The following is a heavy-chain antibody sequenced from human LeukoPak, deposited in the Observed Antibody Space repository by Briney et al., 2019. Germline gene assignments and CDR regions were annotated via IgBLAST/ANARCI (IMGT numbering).Heavy chain of an antibody. CDR3: AREGLFLYGSGSYFPFGI. CDR1: GYTFTSYG. CDR2: ISAYNGNT. Sequence: ASVKVSCKASGYTFTSYGISWVRQAPGQGLEWMGWISAYNGNTNYAQKLQGRVTMTTDTSTSTAYMELRSLRSDDTAVYYCAREGLFLYGSGSYFPFGIWGQGTMVTVSS. J-gene: IGHJ3*02. D-gene: IGHD3-10*01. V-gene: IGHV1-18*01.